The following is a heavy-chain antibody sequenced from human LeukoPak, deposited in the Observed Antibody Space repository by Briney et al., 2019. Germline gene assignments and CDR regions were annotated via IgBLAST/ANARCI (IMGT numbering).Heavy chain of an antibody. D-gene: IGHD3-10*01. J-gene: IGHJ4*02. V-gene: IGHV4-39*01. CDR3: ARWSYGSMDY. CDR2: IYYSGSP. CDR1: GGSISSSSYY. Sequence: SETLSLTCTVSGGSISSSSYYWGYIRQPPGKELEWIGNIYYSGSPYYNPSLKSRVTISVDTSKNQFSLKLSSVTAADTAVYYCARWSYGSMDYWGQGTLVTVSS.